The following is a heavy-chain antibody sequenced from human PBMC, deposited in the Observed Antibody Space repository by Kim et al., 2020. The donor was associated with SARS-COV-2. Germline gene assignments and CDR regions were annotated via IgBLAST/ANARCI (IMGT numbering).Heavy chain of an antibody. V-gene: IGHV1-18*04. J-gene: IGHJ4*02. CDR2: ISAYNGNT. D-gene: IGHD3-22*01. Sequence: ASVKVSCKASGYTFTSYGISWVRQAPGQGLEWMGWISAYNGNTNYAQKLQGRVTMTTDTSTSTAYMELRSLRSDDTAVYYCARVITYYYDSSGYYRPGFFDYWGQGTLVTVSS. CDR1: GYTFTSYG. CDR3: ARVITYYYDSSGYYRPGFFDY.